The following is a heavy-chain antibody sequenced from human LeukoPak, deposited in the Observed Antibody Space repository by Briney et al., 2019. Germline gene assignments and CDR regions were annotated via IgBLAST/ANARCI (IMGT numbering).Heavy chain of an antibody. CDR1: GGSISSSNW. V-gene: IGHV4-4*02. CDR2: IFHTGST. CDR3: ARSSVHFDY. D-gene: IGHD3-10*01. Sequence: PSETLSLTCAVSGGSISSSNWWSWVRQPPGKGLEWIGEIFHTGSTNYNPFLKSRLTILVDKSENQFSLWLSSVTAADTAVYYCARSSVHFDYWGQGTLVTVSS. J-gene: IGHJ4*02.